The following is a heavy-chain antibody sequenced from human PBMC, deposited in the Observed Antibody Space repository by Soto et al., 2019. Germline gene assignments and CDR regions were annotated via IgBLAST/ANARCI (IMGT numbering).Heavy chain of an antibody. D-gene: IGHD3-22*01. CDR3: TRDHYDSSGYYRFDY. V-gene: IGHV1-8*01. Sequence: ASVKVSCKASGYTITSYDSNWVRKATRQGLEWMGWMNPNSGNTGYAQKFQGRVTMTRNTSISTAYMELSSLRSEDTAIYYCTRDHYDSSGYYRFDYWGQGTPVTSPQ. CDR1: GYTITSYD. J-gene: IGHJ4*02. CDR2: MNPNSGNT.